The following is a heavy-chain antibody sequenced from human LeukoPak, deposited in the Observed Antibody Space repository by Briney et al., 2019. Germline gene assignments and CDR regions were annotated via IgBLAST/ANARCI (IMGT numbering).Heavy chain of an antibody. CDR3: ALPNGAARPKPQLKFDY. Sequence: SVKVSCKASGGTFSSYAISWVRQAPGHGLEWRGGIIPIFGTANYAQKFQGRVTITADESTSTAHMELSSLRSEDTAVYYCALPNGAARPKPQLKFDYWGQGTLVTVSS. CDR1: GGTFSSYA. V-gene: IGHV1-69*13. CDR2: IIPIFGTA. J-gene: IGHJ4*02. D-gene: IGHD6-6*01.